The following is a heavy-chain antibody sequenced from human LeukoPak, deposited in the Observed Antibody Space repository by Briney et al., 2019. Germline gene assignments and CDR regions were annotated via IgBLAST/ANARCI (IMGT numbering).Heavy chain of an antibody. CDR2: IKQDGSEK. CDR1: GFTFSSYW. J-gene: IGHJ6*03. D-gene: IGHD3-3*01. Sequence: GGSLRLSCAASGFTFSSYWMSWVRQAPGKGLEWVANIKQDGSEKYYVDSVKGRFTISRDNAKNSLYLQMNSLRAEDTAVYYCARVGWDFWSGYYMDVWGKGTTVTVSS. V-gene: IGHV3-7*01. CDR3: ARVGWDFWSGYYMDV.